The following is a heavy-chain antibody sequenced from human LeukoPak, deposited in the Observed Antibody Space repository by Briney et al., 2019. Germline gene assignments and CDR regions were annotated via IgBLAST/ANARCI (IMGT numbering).Heavy chain of an antibody. CDR3: VRSCGGGSCYFFDS. CDR1: GFTFSSYW. CDR2: ISTDGSST. Sequence: GGSLRLSCAASGFTFSSYWIHWVRQAPGKGLVWVSRISTDGSSTIYADSVKGRFTISRDNAKNTLYLQMGSLRAEDTAVYYCVRSCGGGSCYFFDSWGQGTLVTVSS. J-gene: IGHJ4*02. V-gene: IGHV3-74*01. D-gene: IGHD2-15*01.